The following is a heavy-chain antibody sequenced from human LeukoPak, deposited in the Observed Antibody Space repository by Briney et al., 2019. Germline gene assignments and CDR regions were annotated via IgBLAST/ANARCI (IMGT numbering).Heavy chain of an antibody. CDR2: INYSGST. Sequence: SETLSLTCTVSGGSSSTFFWSWLRQSPGKGLEWIGYINYSGSTNYKPSLKSRVIISVDTSKRQFSLKLSSVTAADTAVYYCARSHDSSDLYSEYFQYWGQAPWSPSPQ. CDR3: ARSHDSSDLYSEYFQY. D-gene: IGHD3-22*01. V-gene: IGHV4-59*08. J-gene: IGHJ1*01. CDR1: GGSSSTFF.